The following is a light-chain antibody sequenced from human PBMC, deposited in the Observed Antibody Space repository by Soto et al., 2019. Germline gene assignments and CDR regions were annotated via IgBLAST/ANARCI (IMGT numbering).Light chain of an antibody. CDR3: QQYGSSPIT. V-gene: IGKV3D-15*01. CDR2: RTS. CDR1: QSVSTR. Sequence: EIVMTQSPATLSVSPGERVTFSCRASQSVSTRLAWYQHKPGQAPRFLIYRTSDRANGIPGRFSGSGSGTDFTLTISRLEPEDFAIYYCQQYGSSPITFGQGTRLEIK. J-gene: IGKJ5*01.